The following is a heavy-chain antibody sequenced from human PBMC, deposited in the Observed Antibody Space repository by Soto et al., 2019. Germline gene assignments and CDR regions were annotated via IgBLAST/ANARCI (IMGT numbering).Heavy chain of an antibody. CDR3: ARINQDSSSWYVRYWFDP. CDR1: GGSISSSSYY. V-gene: IGHV4-39*01. CDR2: IYYSGST. D-gene: IGHD6-13*01. J-gene: IGHJ5*02. Sequence: SETLSLTCTVSGGSISSSSYYWGWIRQPPGKGLEWIGSIYYSGSTYYNPSLKSRVTISVDTSKNQFSLKLSSVTAADTAVYYCARINQDSSSWYVRYWFDPWGQGTLVTVSS.